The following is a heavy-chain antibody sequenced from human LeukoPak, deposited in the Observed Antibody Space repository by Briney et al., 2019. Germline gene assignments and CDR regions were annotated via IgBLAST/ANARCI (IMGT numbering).Heavy chain of an antibody. CDR2: ISGSGGST. CDR3: AKDPGYSYGEVDY. V-gene: IGHV3-23*01. J-gene: IGHJ4*02. D-gene: IGHD5-18*01. CDR1: GFTFTSYA. Sequence: GGSLRLSCAASGFTFTSYAMSWVRQAPAEGLERVSAISGSGGSTYYADPVKVRFTIYRDNSKNTVYLQMNILRAEDTAVYYCAKDPGYSYGEVDYWGQGTLVTVSS.